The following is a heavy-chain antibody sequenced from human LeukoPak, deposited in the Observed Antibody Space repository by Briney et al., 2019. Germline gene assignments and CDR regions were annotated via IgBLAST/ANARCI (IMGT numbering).Heavy chain of an antibody. D-gene: IGHD4-17*01. CDR2: LFSDRRT. V-gene: IGHV3-66*02. CDR1: GFIVSTNY. CDR3: AKDVEIGASYDYGDYIPLPH. Sequence: PGGSLRLSCAASGFIVSTNYMTWVRQAPGKGLQWVAILFSDRRTFYADTVKGRFTVSRDNSKNTLYLQMNSLRPEDTAVYYCAKDVEIGASYDYGDYIPLPHWGQGTLVTVSS. J-gene: IGHJ1*01.